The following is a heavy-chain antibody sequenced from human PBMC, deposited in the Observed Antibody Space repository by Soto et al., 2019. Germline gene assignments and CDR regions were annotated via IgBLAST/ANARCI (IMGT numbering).Heavy chain of an antibody. CDR2: IYPGDSDT. CDR3: GRVIVVVPAAIHISDYYYYMDV. CDR1: GYSFTSYW. Sequence: PGESLKISCKGSGYSFTSYWIGWVRQMPGKGLEWMGIIYPGDSDTRYSPSFQGQVTISADKSISTAYLQWSSLKASDTAMYYCGRVIVVVPAAIHISDYYYYMDVWGKGTTVTVSS. V-gene: IGHV5-51*01. J-gene: IGHJ6*03. D-gene: IGHD2-2*01.